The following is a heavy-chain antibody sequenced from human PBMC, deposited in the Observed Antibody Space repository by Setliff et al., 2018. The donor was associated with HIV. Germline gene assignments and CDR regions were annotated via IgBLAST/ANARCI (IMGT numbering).Heavy chain of an antibody. Sequence: SETLSLTCTVSGGSISSGGYFWTWIRQAPGKGLEWIGEIHHTGRTDYNPSLKGRVTISVDTSKSQFTLRLHSVTAADTAVYYCAIAPLESMMTTANYFDSWGQGTLVTVSS. CDR3: AIAPLESMMTTANYFDS. CDR1: GGSISSGGYF. V-gene: IGHV4-39*06. CDR2: IHHTGRT. D-gene: IGHD4-17*01. J-gene: IGHJ4*02.